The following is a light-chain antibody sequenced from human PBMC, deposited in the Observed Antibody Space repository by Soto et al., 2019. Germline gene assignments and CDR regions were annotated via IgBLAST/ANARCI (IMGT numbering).Light chain of an antibody. CDR1: QSVSSSY. Sequence: IVLTQSPGTLSLSPGERATLSCRASQSVSSSYLAWYQQKPGQAPRLLIYSASSRATGIPDRFSGSGSGTDFTLTVSRLEAEDFAVYYCQQYGSSPRTFGQGTKVEIK. V-gene: IGKV3-20*01. CDR3: QQYGSSPRT. J-gene: IGKJ1*01. CDR2: SAS.